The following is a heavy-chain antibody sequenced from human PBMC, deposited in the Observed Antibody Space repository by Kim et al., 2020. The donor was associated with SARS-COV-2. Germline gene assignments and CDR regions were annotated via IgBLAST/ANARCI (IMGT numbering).Heavy chain of an antibody. CDR2: IYPGDSDT. J-gene: IGHJ6*02. V-gene: IGHV5-51*01. Sequence: GESLKISCKGSGYSFTNHWIAWVRQMPGKGLEWMGIIYPGDSDTKYSPSFKGQDTMSADKSISTAYLQWSSLDASDTAMYFCARREHGKYQPSVMDVWGQGTTVTVSS. D-gene: IGHD2-2*01. CDR1: GYSFTNHW. CDR3: ARREHGKYQPSVMDV.